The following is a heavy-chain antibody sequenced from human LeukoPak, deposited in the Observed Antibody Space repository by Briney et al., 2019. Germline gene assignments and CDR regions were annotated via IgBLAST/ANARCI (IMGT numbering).Heavy chain of an antibody. CDR3: AKRLGEQWLVRGLDY. CDR2: VSGFGGST. Sequence: PGGSLRLSCAASGFTFTDYAMAWVRQAPGKGLEWVSTVSGFGGSTYYADSVKGRFTISRDNSENTLYLQMNSLTAEDTAIYYRAKRLGEQWLVRGLDYWGRGTLVTVSS. J-gene: IGHJ4*02. V-gene: IGHV3-23*01. CDR1: GFTFTDYA. D-gene: IGHD6-19*01.